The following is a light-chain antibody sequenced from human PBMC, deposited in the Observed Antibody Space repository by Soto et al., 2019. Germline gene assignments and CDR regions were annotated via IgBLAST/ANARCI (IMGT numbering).Light chain of an antibody. V-gene: IGLV2-14*01. Sequence: QSVLTHPASVSGSPGQSITISCTGTSSDVGGYNYVSWYQQHPGKAPKLMIYEVSNRPSGVSNRFSGSKSGNTASLTISGLQAEDEADYYCSSYTSSSFLPFGTGTKVTVL. J-gene: IGLJ1*01. CDR1: SSDVGGYNY. CDR3: SSYTSSSFLP. CDR2: EVS.